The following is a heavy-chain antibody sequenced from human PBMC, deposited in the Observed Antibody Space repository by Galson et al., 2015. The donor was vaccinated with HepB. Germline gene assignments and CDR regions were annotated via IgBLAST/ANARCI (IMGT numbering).Heavy chain of an antibody. CDR3: ARDAYTVTDGHDGFDI. CDR1: EDSVSSNSAA. V-gene: IGHV6-1*01. J-gene: IGHJ3*02. CDR2: TYYRSNWYT. Sequence: CAISEDSVSSNSAAWNWIRQSPSRGLEWLGVTYYRSNWYTDYAVSVKSRITINPDTSKNQFSLQLTSVTPEDTAMYYCARDAYTVTDGHDGFDIWGQGTMVTVSP. D-gene: IGHD4-17*01.